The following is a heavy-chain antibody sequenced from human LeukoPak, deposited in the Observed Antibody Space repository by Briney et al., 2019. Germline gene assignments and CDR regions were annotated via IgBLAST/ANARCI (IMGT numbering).Heavy chain of an antibody. CDR1: GGSFSGYY. D-gene: IGHD3-3*01. CDR3: AREIRFLEWFVPPYMDV. Sequence: KPSETLSLTCAVYGGSFSGYYWSWIRQPPGKGLEWIGEINHSGSTNYNPSLKSRVTISVDTSKNQFSLKLSSVTAADTAVYYCAREIRFLEWFVPPYMDVWGKGTTVTVSS. V-gene: IGHV4-34*01. J-gene: IGHJ6*03. CDR2: INHSGST.